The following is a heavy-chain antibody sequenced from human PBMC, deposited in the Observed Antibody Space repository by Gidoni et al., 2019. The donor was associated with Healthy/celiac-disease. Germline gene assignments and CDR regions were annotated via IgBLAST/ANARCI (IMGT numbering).Heavy chain of an antibody. CDR2: YSGST. V-gene: IGHV4-31*02. J-gene: IGHJ5*02. D-gene: IGHD2-2*01. CDR3: ARLQRGVVRWFDP. Sequence: YSGSTYYNPSLKSRVTISVDTSKNQFSLKLSSVTAADTAVYYCARLQRGVVRWFDPWGQGTLVTVSS.